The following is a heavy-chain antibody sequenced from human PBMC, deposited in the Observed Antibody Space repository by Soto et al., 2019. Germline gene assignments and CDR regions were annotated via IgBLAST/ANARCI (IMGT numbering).Heavy chain of an antibody. V-gene: IGHV4-28*01. CDR2: IYYSGTT. J-gene: IGHJ4*02. CDR1: GYSISSSNW. CDR3: AGRRWEYLDY. D-gene: IGHD1-26*01. Sequence: PSETLSLTCAVSGYSISSSNWWGWIRQPPGKGLEWIGYIYYSGTTYYNPSLKSRVTMTVDTSKNQFSLKLSSVTPVDTAVYYCAGRRWEYLDYWGQGTLVTVSS.